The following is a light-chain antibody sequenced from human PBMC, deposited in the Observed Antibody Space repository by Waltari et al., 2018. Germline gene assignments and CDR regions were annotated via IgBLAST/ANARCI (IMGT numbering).Light chain of an antibody. CDR1: RCFIGY. J-gene: IGKJ4*01. V-gene: IGKV1-39*01. Sequence: DVQMTQSPSSLSASIGDRVTINCRAIRCFIGYLNWDQQKRGKVPKHLIYATTTLHSGVPSRVSGSGSGTDYTLTISSLQPEDFATYYCQQSHSTHLTFGGGTKVEIK. CDR2: ATT. CDR3: QQSHSTHLT.